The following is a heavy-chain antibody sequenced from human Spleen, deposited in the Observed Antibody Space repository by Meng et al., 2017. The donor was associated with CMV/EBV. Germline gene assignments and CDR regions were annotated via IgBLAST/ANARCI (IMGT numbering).Heavy chain of an antibody. V-gene: IGHV3-7*01. CDR2: IKEDGSEK. Sequence: GESLKISCAASGFTFSSYWMSWVRQAPGKGLEWVANIKEDGSEKYYGDSVKGRFTISRDNAKNSLYLQMNSLRGEDTAVYYCARDRGSVAARGMDVWGQGTTVTVSS. CDR1: GFTFSSYW. D-gene: IGHD6-6*01. CDR3: ARDRGSVAARGMDV. J-gene: IGHJ6*02.